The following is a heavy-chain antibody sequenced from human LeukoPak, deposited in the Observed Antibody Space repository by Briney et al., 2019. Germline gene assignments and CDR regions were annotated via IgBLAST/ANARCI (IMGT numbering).Heavy chain of an antibody. CDR3: AREGVLLWFGELLLAPYFDY. CDR1: GFTFSSYA. V-gene: IGHV3-30*04. Sequence: GGSLRLSCAASGFTFSSYAMHWVRQAPGKGLEWVAVISYGGSNKYYADSVKGRFTISRDNSKNTLYLQMNSLRAEDTAVYYCAREGVLLWFGELLLAPYFDYWGQGTLVTVSS. J-gene: IGHJ4*02. D-gene: IGHD3-10*01. CDR2: ISYGGSNK.